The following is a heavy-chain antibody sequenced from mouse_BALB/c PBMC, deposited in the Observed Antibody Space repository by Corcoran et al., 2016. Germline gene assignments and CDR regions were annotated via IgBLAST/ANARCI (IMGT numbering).Heavy chain of an antibody. CDR1: GYTFTSYV. CDR3: ARLYPGIAMDY. J-gene: IGHJ4*01. V-gene: IGHV1S136*01. CDR2: INPYNDGT. Sequence: EVQLQQSGPEPVKPGASVKMSCKASGYTFTSYVMHWVKQKPGQGLEWIGYINPYNDGTKYNEKFKGKATLTSDKSSSTAYMALSSLTSEDSAVYYCARLYPGIAMDYWGQGTSVTVSS.